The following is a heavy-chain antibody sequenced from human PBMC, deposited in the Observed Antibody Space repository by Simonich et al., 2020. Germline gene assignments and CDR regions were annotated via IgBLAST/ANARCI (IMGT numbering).Heavy chain of an antibody. CDR2: INPNSGGT. Sequence: QVQLVQSGAEVKKPGASVKVSCKASGYTFTGYYMHWVRQAPGQGLEWRGWINPNSGGTNYAQKVQGRVTMTRDTSISTAYMELSRLRSDDTAVYYCARDPGAELTGDYWGQGTLVTVSS. D-gene: IGHD7-27*01. V-gene: IGHV1-2*02. CDR3: ARDPGAELTGDY. J-gene: IGHJ4*02. CDR1: GYTFTGYY.